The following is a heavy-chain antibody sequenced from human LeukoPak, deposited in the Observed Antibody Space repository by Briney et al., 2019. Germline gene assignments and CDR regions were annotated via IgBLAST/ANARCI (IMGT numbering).Heavy chain of an antibody. V-gene: IGHV4-4*07. CDR1: GGSISSYY. CDR2: IYTSGST. Sequence: SETLSLTCTVSGGSISSYYWSWIRQPAGKGLDWIGPIYTSGSTNYSPSLKSRVTMSVDTSKNQFSLKLSSVTAADTAVYYCALGPRYYDSSGYYDAFDIWRQETMVTVSS. J-gene: IGHJ3*02. D-gene: IGHD3-22*01. CDR3: ALGPRYYDSSGYYDAFDI.